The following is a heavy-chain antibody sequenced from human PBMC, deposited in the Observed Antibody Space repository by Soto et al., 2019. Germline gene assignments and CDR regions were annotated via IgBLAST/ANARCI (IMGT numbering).Heavy chain of an antibody. Sequence: QVQLQESGPGLVKPSQTLSLTCTVSGGSISSGGYYWSWIRQHPGKGLEWIGYIYYSGSTYYNPSLKSRVTISVDTSKNQFSLKLSSVTAADTAVYYCARDQGQYYDFWCGSDLSRFDPWGQGTLVTVSS. D-gene: IGHD3-3*01. CDR3: ARDQGQYYDFWCGSDLSRFDP. CDR2: IYYSGST. CDR1: GGSISSGGYY. V-gene: IGHV4-31*03. J-gene: IGHJ5*02.